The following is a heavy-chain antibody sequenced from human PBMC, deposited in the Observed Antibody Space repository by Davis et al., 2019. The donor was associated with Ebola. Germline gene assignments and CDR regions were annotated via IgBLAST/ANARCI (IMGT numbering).Heavy chain of an antibody. CDR2: INPNSGGT. CDR1: GYTFTGYY. CDR3: ARDLNDGITMVRGLGYYYYYMDV. V-gene: IGHV1-2*02. Sequence: ASVKVSCKASGYTFTGYYMHWVRQAPGQGLEWIGWINPNSGGTNYAQKFQGRVTMTRDTSISTAYMELSRLRSDDTAVYYCARDLNDGITMVRGLGYYYYYMDVWGKGTTVTVSS. J-gene: IGHJ6*03. D-gene: IGHD3-10*01.